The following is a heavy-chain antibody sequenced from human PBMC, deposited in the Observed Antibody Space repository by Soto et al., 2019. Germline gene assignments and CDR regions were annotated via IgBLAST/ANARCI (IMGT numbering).Heavy chain of an antibody. V-gene: IGHV3-23*01. Sequence: EVQLLESGGGLVQPGGSLRLSCAASGFTFSSYAMSWVRQAPGKGLEWVSAISGSGGSTYYADSVKGRFTISRDNSKNTLYLQMNSLRAEDTAIYYCAKDVRNTWYFDLWGRGTLVTVSS. CDR3: AKDVRNTWYFDL. J-gene: IGHJ2*01. CDR1: GFTFSSYA. CDR2: ISGSGGST.